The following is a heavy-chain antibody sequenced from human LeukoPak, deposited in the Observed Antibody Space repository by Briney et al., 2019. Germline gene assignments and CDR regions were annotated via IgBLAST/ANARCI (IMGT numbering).Heavy chain of an antibody. CDR3: AKDQWRDAYAGHYFDY. V-gene: IGHV3-23*01. D-gene: IGHD2-2*01. CDR2: ISGSGGST. CDR1: GFTFSSYA. J-gene: IGHJ4*02. Sequence: GGSLRLSCAASGFTFSSYAMSWVRQAPGKGLEWVSAISGSGGSTYYADSVKGRFTISRDNSKNTLYLQMNGLRAEDTAVYYCAKDQWRDAYAGHYFDYWGQGTLVTVSS.